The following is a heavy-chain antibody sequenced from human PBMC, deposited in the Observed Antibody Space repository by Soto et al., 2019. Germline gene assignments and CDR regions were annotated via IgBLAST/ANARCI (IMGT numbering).Heavy chain of an antibody. Sequence: GGSLRLSCAASGCTCSSYAMSWVRQAPGKGLEWVSAISGSGGSTYSADSVKGRFTVSRDNSKNTVYLQMDSLRVEDTAVYFCAKGSAGSRPYYFDYWGQGTLVTVSS. D-gene: IGHD2-15*01. J-gene: IGHJ4*02. V-gene: IGHV3-23*01. CDR2: ISGSGGST. CDR1: GCTCSSYA. CDR3: AKGSAGSRPYYFDY.